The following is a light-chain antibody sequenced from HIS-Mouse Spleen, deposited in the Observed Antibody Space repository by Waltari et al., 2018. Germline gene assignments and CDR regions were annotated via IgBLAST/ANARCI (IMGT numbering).Light chain of an antibody. CDR3: AAWDDSLSGPV. V-gene: IGLV1-47*01. Sequence: QSVLTQPPSASGTPGQRVTISCSGSSSTIGSNYVYWYQQLPGTAPKLLTYRNNRRPSGVPDRCSGSKSGTSASLAISGLRSEDEADYYCAAWDDSLSGPVFGGGTKLTVL. CDR2: RNN. CDR1: SSTIGSNY. J-gene: IGLJ3*02.